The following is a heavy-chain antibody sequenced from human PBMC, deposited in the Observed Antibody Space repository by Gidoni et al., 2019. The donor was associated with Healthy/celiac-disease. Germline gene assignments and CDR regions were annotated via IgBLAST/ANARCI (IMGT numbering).Heavy chain of an antibody. Sequence: QVQLQETGPGLVKPSQTLSLTCTVSGGSISSGGYYWSGIRQHPGKGLEWIGYIYYSGSPYSTPSLKSRVTISVDTSKNQFSLKLSSVTAADTAVYYCARDCGGKYGDYAEYWFDPWGQGTLVTVSS. V-gene: IGHV4-31*03. D-gene: IGHD4-17*01. CDR3: ARDCGGKYGDYAEYWFDP. CDR1: GGSISSGGYY. CDR2: IYYSGSP. J-gene: IGHJ5*02.